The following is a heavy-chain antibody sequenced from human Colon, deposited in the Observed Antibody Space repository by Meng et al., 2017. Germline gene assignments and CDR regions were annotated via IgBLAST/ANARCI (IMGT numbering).Heavy chain of an antibody. V-gene: IGHV4-39*01. CDR2: IGHAGAL. J-gene: IGHJ5*02. CDR3: VRSSGWVRTGFDP. CDR1: GVSISTPGYY. Sequence: QPQLQESGPGLVKPPEALSLTCTVAGVSISTPGYYWGWIRQSPGKGLEWIGSIGHAGALYYTPSLKSRVTVSIDTSANQFFLTLTSVTAADTAVYDCVRSSGWVRTGFDPWGQGTLVTVSS. D-gene: IGHD6-19*01.